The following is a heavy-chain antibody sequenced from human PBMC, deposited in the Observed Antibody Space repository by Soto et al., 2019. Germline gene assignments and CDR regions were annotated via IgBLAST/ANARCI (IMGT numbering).Heavy chain of an antibody. V-gene: IGHV4-39*01. Sequence: XATLSLTCTVSGGSISSSSYYWGWIRQPPGKGLEWIGSIYYSGSTYYNPSLKSRVTISVDTSKNQFSLKLSSVTAADTAVYYCARNPVGWEPAFFDYWGQGTLVTVSS. J-gene: IGHJ4*02. CDR3: ARNPVGWEPAFFDY. D-gene: IGHD1-26*01. CDR1: GGSISSSSYY. CDR2: IYYSGST.